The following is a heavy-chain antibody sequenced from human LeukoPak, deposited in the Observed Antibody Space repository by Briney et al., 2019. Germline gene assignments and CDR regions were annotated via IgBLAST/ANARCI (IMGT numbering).Heavy chain of an antibody. Sequence: SETLSLTCTVSGGSISGNYWSWIRQPPGQGLEWIAYIHGSGYTNYTPSLKSRVTVSVDTSNNQFSLKVTSVTAADTAMYYCTKRQGPTSGSYDYFDPWGQGALVTVSS. CDR1: GGSISGNY. CDR3: TKRQGPTSGSYDYFDP. J-gene: IGHJ5*02. D-gene: IGHD1-26*01. V-gene: IGHV4-4*09. CDR2: IHGSGYT.